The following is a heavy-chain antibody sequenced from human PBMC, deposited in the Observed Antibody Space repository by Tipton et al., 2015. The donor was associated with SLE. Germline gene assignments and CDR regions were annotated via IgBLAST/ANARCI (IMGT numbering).Heavy chain of an antibody. CDR2: MNPNSGDA. CDR1: GYTFTSYD. Sequence: QSGPEVRKPGASVKVSCKASGYTFTSYDINWVRQATGQGLEWMGWMNPNSGDAGYALKFQGRVTMTRNISKSTAYMELSSLRSEDTAVYYCARSWDCSGGSCQGSFGYGGQGTLVTVSS. J-gene: IGHJ4*02. D-gene: IGHD2-15*01. CDR3: ARSWDCSGGSCQGSFGY. V-gene: IGHV1-8*01.